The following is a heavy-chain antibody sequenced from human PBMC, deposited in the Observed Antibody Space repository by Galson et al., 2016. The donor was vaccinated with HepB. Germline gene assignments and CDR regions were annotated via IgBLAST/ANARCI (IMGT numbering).Heavy chain of an antibody. D-gene: IGHD7-27*01. CDR2: INPNSGGT. V-gene: IGHV1-2*02. CDR3: VRGGLGV. J-gene: IGHJ6*02. CDR1: GYTFTGYH. Sequence: SVKVSCKASGYTFTGYHIHWVRQAPGQGLEWVGWINPNSGGTNYAQEFQDRLTMTTDTPTSTAYMELRSLRYDDTAVYYCVRGGLGVWGQGTTVTVSS.